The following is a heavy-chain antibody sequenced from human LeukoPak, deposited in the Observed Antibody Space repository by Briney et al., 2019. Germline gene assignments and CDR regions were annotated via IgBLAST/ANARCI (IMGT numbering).Heavy chain of an antibody. J-gene: IGHJ4*02. V-gene: IGHV3-74*01. CDR2: ISPDGRST. D-gene: IGHD5-18*01. CDR3: AMGYKSAYSWDY. Sequence: GGSLRLSCAASGFTFSVFWMFWVRQAPGQGLVWVSHISPDGRSTNYADSVKGRLTISRDNARNTLYLQLNSLTAEDTAVYYCAMGYKSAYSWDYWGQGTLVTVSS. CDR1: GFTFSVFW.